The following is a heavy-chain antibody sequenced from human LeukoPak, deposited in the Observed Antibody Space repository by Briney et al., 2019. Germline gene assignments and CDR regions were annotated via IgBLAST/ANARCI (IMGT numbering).Heavy chain of an antibody. V-gene: IGHV3-43*01. CDR1: GFTFDDYT. Sequence: GGSLRLSCAASGFTFDDYTMHWVRQAPGKGLEWVSLISWDGGSTSYADSVKGRFTISRDNAKNSLYLQMNSLRAEDTAVYYCAREAEYYDILTGYMGDAFDIWGQGTMVTVSS. CDR3: AREAEYYDILTGYMGDAFDI. D-gene: IGHD3-9*01. CDR2: ISWDGGST. J-gene: IGHJ3*02.